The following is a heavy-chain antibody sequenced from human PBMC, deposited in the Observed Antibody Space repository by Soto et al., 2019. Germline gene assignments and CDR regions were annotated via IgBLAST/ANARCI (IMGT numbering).Heavy chain of an antibody. CDR1: GGTIRSPDW. Sequence: SETLSLTCVVSGGTIRSPDWWTWVRQPPGKGLEWIGEIFQSGSTNYAPSLESRVTISVDKSKNQFSLTLTSVTAADTAVYFCARGRGRYSSGWSWFDPWGQGILVTVSS. CDR3: ARGRGRYSSGWSWFDP. V-gene: IGHV4-4*02. D-gene: IGHD6-19*01. J-gene: IGHJ5*02. CDR2: IFQSGST.